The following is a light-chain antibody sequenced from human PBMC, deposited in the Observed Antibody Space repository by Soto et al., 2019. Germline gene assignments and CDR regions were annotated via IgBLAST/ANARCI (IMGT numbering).Light chain of an antibody. Sequence: QSALTQPASVSGSPGQSITISCTGASSDVGIYDLVSWYQHHPGKAPKLMIYEASKRPSGVSNRFSGSKSGNTASPTISGLQAEDEADYYCCSYSGSYVFGTGTKLTVL. J-gene: IGLJ1*01. CDR3: CSYSGSYV. V-gene: IGLV2-23*01. CDR1: SSDVGIYDL. CDR2: EAS.